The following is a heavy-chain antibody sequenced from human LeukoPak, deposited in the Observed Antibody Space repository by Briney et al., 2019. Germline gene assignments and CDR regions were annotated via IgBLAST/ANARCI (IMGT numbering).Heavy chain of an antibody. CDR2: IFYSGNT. CDR3: ARHGATHYYYCYMDV. CDR1: GGSISNYY. J-gene: IGHJ6*03. V-gene: IGHV4-59*08. D-gene: IGHD5-12*01. Sequence: PSETLSLTCTVSGGSISNYYWSWIRQPPGKELEWIGYIFYSGNTNYNPSLKSRLTISVDTSKNQFSLKLSSVTAADTAVYYCARHGATHYYYCYMDVWGKGTTVTVSS.